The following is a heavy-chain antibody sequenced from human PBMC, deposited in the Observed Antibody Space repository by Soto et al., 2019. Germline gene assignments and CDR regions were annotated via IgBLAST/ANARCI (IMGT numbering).Heavy chain of an antibody. D-gene: IGHD2-2*01. CDR2: TTGSGDST. Sequence: GGSLRLSCVGSGFTFSTYAMSWVRQAPGKGLEWVSATTGSGDSTYYADSVKGRFTISRDNSKETLYLQMNSLRAEDTAVYYCAKEPAPVKYGFDYWGQGTLVTVSS. CDR3: AKEPAPVKYGFDY. V-gene: IGHV3-23*01. J-gene: IGHJ4*02. CDR1: GFTFSTYA.